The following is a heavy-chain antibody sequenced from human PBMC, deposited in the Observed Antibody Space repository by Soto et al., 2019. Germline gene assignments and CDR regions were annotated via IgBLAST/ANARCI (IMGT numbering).Heavy chain of an antibody. CDR3: ARAEGGYCSSTSCYPD. V-gene: IGHV1-18*01. CDR2: ISAYNGNT. CDR1: GYTFTSYG. J-gene: IGHJ4*02. D-gene: IGHD2-2*01. Sequence: ASVKVSCKASGYTFTSYGISWVRQAPGQGLEWMGWISAYNGNTNYAQKLQGRVTMTTDTSTSTAYMELRSLRSDDTAVYYCARAEGGYCSSTSCYPDWGQGTLVTVSS.